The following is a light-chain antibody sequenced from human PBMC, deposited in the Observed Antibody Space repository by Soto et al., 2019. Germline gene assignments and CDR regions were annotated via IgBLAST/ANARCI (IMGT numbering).Light chain of an antibody. CDR1: QSIGRF. Sequence: ASSRTVTMKDRVTITCRASQSIGRFLAWYQHQPGKAPKLLIYDASTLESGVPSRFSGTGSGTEFTFSITSLQPEDFGTYYCQQCYMGWTFGIGTKVDI. CDR3: QQCYMGWT. CDR2: DAS. V-gene: IGKV1-5*01. J-gene: IGKJ1*01.